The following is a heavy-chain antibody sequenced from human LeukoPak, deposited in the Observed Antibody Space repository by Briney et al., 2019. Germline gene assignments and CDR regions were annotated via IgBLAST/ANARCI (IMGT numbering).Heavy chain of an antibody. CDR2: TSAYNGDR. Sequence: GASVTVSCKTSGYRFTNYGVNWVRQAPGQGLEWMGWTSAYNGDRKYGQKFQGGLTMTTDTSTSTAYMDVRSLRSEDTAVYYCARDLLQWQTNNWLAPWGQGTLVSVSS. CDR1: GYRFTNYG. J-gene: IGHJ5*02. CDR3: ARDLLQWQTNNWLAP. D-gene: IGHD6-19*01. V-gene: IGHV1-18*01.